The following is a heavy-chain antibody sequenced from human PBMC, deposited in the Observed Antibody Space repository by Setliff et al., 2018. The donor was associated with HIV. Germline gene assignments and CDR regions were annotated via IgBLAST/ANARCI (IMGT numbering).Heavy chain of an antibody. J-gene: IGHJ5*02. CDR1: GYTLTSYG. D-gene: IGHD3-22*01. Sequence: ASVKVSCKASGYTLTSYGISWVRQAPGQGLEWMGWISAYNGNTNYAQKVQGRVIITADESTSTAYMELSSLTSGDTAVYYCAAGLNYYDRSGLGAWGQGTLVTVSS. CDR3: AAGLNYYDRSGLGA. CDR2: ISAYNGNT. V-gene: IGHV1-18*01.